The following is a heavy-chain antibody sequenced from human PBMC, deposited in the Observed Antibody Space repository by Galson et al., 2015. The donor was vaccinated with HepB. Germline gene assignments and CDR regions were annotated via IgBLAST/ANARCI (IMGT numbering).Heavy chain of an antibody. CDR2: INAGNGDT. Sequence: PGQGLEWMGWINAGNGDTRYSQKFQGRVTITADESTTTAYMDLNSLGSEDTAVYFCTREGPSGRFDNWGQGTLVTVSS. CDR3: TREGPSGRFDN. V-gene: IGHV1-3*01. J-gene: IGHJ4*02. D-gene: IGHD1-26*01.